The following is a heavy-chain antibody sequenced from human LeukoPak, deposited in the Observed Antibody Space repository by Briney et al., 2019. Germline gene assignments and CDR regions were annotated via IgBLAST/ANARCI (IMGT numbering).Heavy chain of an antibody. D-gene: IGHD6-13*01. Sequence: PGGSLRLSCAASGFTFSDYYMNWIRQAPEKGLEWISYMSGSGNTIYQADSVKGRFTISRDNAKNSLFLQMNSLRADDTAVYYCARDLEQQMVLGRFDPWGQGTLVIVSS. J-gene: IGHJ5*02. CDR3: ARDLEQQMVLGRFDP. V-gene: IGHV3-11*01. CDR1: GFTFSDYY. CDR2: MSGSGNTI.